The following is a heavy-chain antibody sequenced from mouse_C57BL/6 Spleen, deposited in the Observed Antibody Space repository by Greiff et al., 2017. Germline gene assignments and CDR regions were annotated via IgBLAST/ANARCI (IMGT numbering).Heavy chain of an antibody. V-gene: IGHV1-50*01. Sequence: QVQLQQPGAELVKPGASVKLSCKASGYTFTSYWMQWVKQRPGQGLEWIGEIDPSDSYTNYNQKLKGKATLTVDTSSSTAYMQLSSLTSEDSAVYYCARDYSNYFDYWGQGTTLTVSS. CDR2: IDPSDSYT. CDR3: ARDYSNYFDY. CDR1: GYTFTSYW. J-gene: IGHJ2*01. D-gene: IGHD2-5*01.